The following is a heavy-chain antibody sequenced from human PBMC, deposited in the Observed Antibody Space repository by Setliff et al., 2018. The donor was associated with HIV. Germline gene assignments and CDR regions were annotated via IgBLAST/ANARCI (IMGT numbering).Heavy chain of an antibody. CDR2: MNPNSGNT. J-gene: IGHJ3*01. V-gene: IGHV1-8*01. CDR1: GYTFTNYD. D-gene: IGHD2-15*01. CDR3: ARRIGFDV. Sequence: GASVKVSCKASGYTFTNYDINWVRQVTGQGLEWMGWMNPNSGNTGYGQKFQGRVTMTRGTSISTAYMELSNLGSEDTAVYYCARRIGFDVWGQGTMVTVSS.